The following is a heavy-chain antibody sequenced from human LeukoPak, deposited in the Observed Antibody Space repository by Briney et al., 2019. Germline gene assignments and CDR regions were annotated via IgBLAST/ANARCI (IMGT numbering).Heavy chain of an antibody. V-gene: IGHV4-39*01. Sequence: SETPSLTCTVSGGSISSSSYYWGWIRQPPGKGLEWIGSIYYSGSTYYNPSLKSRVTISVDTSKNQFSLKLSSVTAADTAVYYCARQSQWLVHFDYWGQGTLVTVSS. CDR1: GGSISSSSYY. CDR2: IYYSGST. CDR3: ARQSQWLVHFDY. D-gene: IGHD6-19*01. J-gene: IGHJ4*02.